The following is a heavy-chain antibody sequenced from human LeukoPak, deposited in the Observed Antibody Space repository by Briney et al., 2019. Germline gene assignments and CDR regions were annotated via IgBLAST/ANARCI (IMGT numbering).Heavy chain of an antibody. CDR3: ASSPPPYCSSTSCYELDY. V-gene: IGHV1-69*05. CDR1: GGTFSSYA. J-gene: IGHJ4*02. D-gene: IGHD2-2*01. Sequence: SVKVSCKGSGGTFSSYAISWVRQAPGQGLEWMGRIIPIFGTANYAQKFQGRVTITTDESTSTAYMELSSLRSEDTAVYYCASSPPPYCSSTSCYELDYWGQGTLVTVSS. CDR2: IIPIFGTA.